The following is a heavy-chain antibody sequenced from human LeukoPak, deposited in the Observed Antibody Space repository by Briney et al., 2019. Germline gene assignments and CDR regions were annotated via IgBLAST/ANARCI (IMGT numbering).Heavy chain of an antibody. CDR3: ARVGYCSGGSCYFSYYFDY. CDR1: GYTFTSYD. D-gene: IGHD2-15*01. J-gene: IGHJ4*02. V-gene: IGHV1-8*01. Sequence: ASVKVSCKASGYTFTSYDINWVRQATGQGLEWMGWMNPNSGNTGYAQKLQGRVTMTRNTSISTAYMELSSLRSEDTAVYYCARVGYCSGGSCYFSYYFDYWGQGTLVTVSS. CDR2: MNPNSGNT.